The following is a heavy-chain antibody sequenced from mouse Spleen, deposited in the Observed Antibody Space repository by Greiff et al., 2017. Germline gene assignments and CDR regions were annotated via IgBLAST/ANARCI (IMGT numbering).Heavy chain of an antibody. Sequence: EVKLMESGGGLVKLGGSLKLSCAASGFTFSSYAMSWVRQTPEKRLEWVATISSGGGNTYYPDSVKGRFTISRDNAKNTLYLQMSSLKSEDTAMYYCARHIVVTTYYYAMDYWGQGTSVTVSS. CDR1: GFTFSSYA. J-gene: IGHJ4*01. CDR2: ISSGGGNT. D-gene: IGHD2-1*01. CDR3: ARHIVVTTYYYAMDY. V-gene: IGHV5-9*04.